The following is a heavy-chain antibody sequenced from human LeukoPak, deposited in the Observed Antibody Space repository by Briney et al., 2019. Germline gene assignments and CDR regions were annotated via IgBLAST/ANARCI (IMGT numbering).Heavy chain of an antibody. Sequence: PGGSLRLSCAASGFTFSSYGMHWVRQAPGKGLEWVAVISYDGSNKYYADSVKGRFTISRDNSKNTLYLQMNSLRAEDTAVYYCARAIPSPYCGGDCYSGAFDYWGQGTLVTVSS. V-gene: IGHV3-30*03. D-gene: IGHD2-21*02. J-gene: IGHJ4*02. CDR1: GFTFSSYG. CDR2: ISYDGSNK. CDR3: ARAIPSPYCGGDCYSGAFDY.